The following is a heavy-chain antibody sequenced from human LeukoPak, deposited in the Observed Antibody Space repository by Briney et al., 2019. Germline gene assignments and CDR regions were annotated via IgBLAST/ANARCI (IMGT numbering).Heavy chain of an antibody. CDR3: ARLMSGTTSFDY. Sequence: PGGSLRLSCAASGFTFSSYSMNWVRHAPGKGLEWVSSISSSSSYIYYADSVKGRFTISRDNAKNSLYLQMNSLRAEDTAVYYCARLMSGTTSFDYWGQGTLVTVSS. J-gene: IGHJ4*02. CDR2: ISSSSSYI. CDR1: GFTFSSYS. V-gene: IGHV3-21*01. D-gene: IGHD1-1*01.